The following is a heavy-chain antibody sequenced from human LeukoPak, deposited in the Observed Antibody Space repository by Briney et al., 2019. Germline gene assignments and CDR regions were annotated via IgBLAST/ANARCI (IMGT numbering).Heavy chain of an antibody. CDR2: IIPIFGTA. Sequence: SVKVSCXASGGTFSSYAISWVRQAPGQGLAWMGGIIPIFGTANYAQKFQGRVTITADESTSTAYMELSSLRSEDTAVYYCASQVNVEDFYYFDYWGQGTLVTVSS. CDR3: ASQVNVEDFYYFDY. CDR1: GGTFSSYA. V-gene: IGHV1-69*13. J-gene: IGHJ4*02. D-gene: IGHD1-1*01.